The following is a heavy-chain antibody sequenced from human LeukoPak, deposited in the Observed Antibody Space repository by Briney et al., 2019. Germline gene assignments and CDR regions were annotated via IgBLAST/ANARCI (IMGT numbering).Heavy chain of an antibody. J-gene: IGHJ4*02. CDR2: INSDGSST. CDR1: GFTFSSYW. CDR3: AKGGSPNHYYYDSSGYYTGDY. V-gene: IGHV3-74*01. Sequence: GGSLRLSCAASGFTFSSYWMHWVRQALGKGLVWVSRINSDGSSTSYADSVKGRFTISRDNSKNTLYLQMNSLRAEDTAVYYCAKGGSPNHYYYDSSGYYTGDYWGQGTLVTVSS. D-gene: IGHD3-22*01.